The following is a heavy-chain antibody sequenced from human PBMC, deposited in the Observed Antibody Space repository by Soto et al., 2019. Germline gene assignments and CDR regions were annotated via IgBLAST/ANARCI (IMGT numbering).Heavy chain of an antibody. D-gene: IGHD3-16*01. CDR1: GFKFSDYG. CDR2: VLYDGSKK. Sequence: QVHLVESGGGVVQPGTSLRLSCRASGFKFSDYGMDWVRQVPGKGLVWVSRVLYDGSKKYYADSVKGRFTISRDNTRNTLYLQMDSVRSEDTGVYYCVKDLALMGDYWGQGTPVTVSS. V-gene: IGHV3-30*18. J-gene: IGHJ4*02. CDR3: VKDLALMGDY.